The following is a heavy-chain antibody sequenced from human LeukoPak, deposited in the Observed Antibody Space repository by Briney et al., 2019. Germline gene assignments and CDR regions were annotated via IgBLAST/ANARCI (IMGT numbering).Heavy chain of an antibody. D-gene: IGHD2-2*01. Sequence: GSLRLSCVASGFTFRTYAMSWVRQAPGKGLEGVSGIIGSGDTTYYADSVKGRFTISRDNSKNTLYLQMNSLRAEDTAVYYCAKDGPASGDYWGQGTLVTVCS. J-gene: IGHJ4*02. CDR3: AKDGPASGDY. CDR2: IIGSGDTT. V-gene: IGHV3-23*01. CDR1: GFTFRTYA.